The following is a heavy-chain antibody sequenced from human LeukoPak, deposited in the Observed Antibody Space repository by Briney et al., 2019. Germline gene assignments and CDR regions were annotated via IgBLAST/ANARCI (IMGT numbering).Heavy chain of an antibody. Sequence: QPGGSLRLSCAASGFTFSSYWMSWVRQAPGKGLEWVANIKQDGSEKYYVDSVKGRFTISRDNAKNSLYLQMNSLRAEDTAVYYCARDGLSMVRVPFDYWGQGTLVTVSS. D-gene: IGHD3-10*01. CDR1: GFTFSSYW. CDR3: ARDGLSMVRVPFDY. V-gene: IGHV3-7*01. CDR2: IKQDGSEK. J-gene: IGHJ4*02.